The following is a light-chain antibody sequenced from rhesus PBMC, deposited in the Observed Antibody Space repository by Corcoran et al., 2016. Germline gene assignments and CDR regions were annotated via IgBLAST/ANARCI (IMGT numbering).Light chain of an antibody. CDR2: GAS. V-gene: IGKV3-31*02. CDR1: QSVSSY. CDR3: PETSNLSA. Sequence: EIVMTQSPATLSLSPGETATISCRTSQSVSSYLAWYQQKPGQATSLLIYGASNRATVIPNRFSGSGSVTDFTLTIGTMEPEDFGVYYCPETSNLSAFGPGTKLDIK. J-gene: IGKJ3*01.